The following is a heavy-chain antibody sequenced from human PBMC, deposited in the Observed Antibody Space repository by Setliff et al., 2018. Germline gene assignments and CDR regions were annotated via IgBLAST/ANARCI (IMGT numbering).Heavy chain of an antibody. CDR3: ARAGYCSGGSCYCDY. Sequence: GGSLRLSCAASGFTFSSYSMNWVRQAPGKGLEWVSSISSSSSYIYYADSVKGRSTISRDNAKNSLYLQMNSLRAEDTAVYYRARAGYCSGGSCYCDYWGQGTLVTVSS. J-gene: IGHJ4*02. V-gene: IGHV3-21*01. CDR2: ISSSSSYI. D-gene: IGHD2-15*01. CDR1: GFTFSSYS.